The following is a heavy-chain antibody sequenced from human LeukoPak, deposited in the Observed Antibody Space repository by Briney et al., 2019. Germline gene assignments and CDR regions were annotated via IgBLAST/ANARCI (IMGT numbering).Heavy chain of an antibody. Sequence: GGSLRLSCAASGFTFSTYSMNWVRQAAGKGLEWVSSISSSSSYIYYADSVKGRFTISRDNAKNSLYLQMNSLRAEDTAAYYCARGTRVCSATSCYPFYPWGQGTLVTVSS. CDR2: ISSSSSYI. CDR3: ARGTRVCSATSCYPFYP. J-gene: IGHJ5*02. D-gene: IGHD2-2*01. V-gene: IGHV3-21*01. CDR1: GFTFSTYS.